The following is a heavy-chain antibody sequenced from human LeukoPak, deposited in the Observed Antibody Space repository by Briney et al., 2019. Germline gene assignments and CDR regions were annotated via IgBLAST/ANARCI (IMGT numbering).Heavy chain of an antibody. CDR1: GYTFTGYY. J-gene: IGHJ4*02. Sequence: ASVKVSCKASGYTFTGYYMHWVRQAPGHGLEWMGWINPNSGGTNYAQKFQGRVTMTRETSISTAYMELSRLRSDDTAVYYCARDILTGTTTGSDYWGQGTLVTVSS. V-gene: IGHV1-2*02. D-gene: IGHD1-20*01. CDR3: ARDILTGTTTGSDY. CDR2: INPNSGGT.